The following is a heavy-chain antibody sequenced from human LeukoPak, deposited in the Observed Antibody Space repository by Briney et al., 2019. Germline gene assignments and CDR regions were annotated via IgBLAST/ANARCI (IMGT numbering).Heavy chain of an antibody. CDR2: IIPILGIA. J-gene: IGHJ4*02. D-gene: IGHD3-3*01. CDR1: GYTFTSYD. V-gene: IGHV1-69*04. CDR3: ASGSGVDRGMFVPILFDY. Sequence: SVKVSCKASGYTFTSYDINWVRQAPGQGLEWMGRIIPILGIANYAQKFQGRVTITADKSTSTAYMELSSLRSEDTAVYYCASGSGVDRGMFVPILFDYWGQGTLVTVSS.